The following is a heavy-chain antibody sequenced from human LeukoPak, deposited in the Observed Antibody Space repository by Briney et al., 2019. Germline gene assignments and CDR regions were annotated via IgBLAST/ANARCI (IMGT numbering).Heavy chain of an antibody. CDR3: ARQGLGIGMDV. CDR1: GFTFSDYW. J-gene: IGHJ6*02. CDR2: INSDGSRT. V-gene: IGHV3-74*01. Sequence: GGSLRLSCAASGFTFSDYWMHWVRQGPGKGLVWVSRINSDGSRTGLADSEKGRFTISRDNAKNTLYLQMSSLRADDTAVYYCARQGLGIGMDVWGQGTTVTVSS.